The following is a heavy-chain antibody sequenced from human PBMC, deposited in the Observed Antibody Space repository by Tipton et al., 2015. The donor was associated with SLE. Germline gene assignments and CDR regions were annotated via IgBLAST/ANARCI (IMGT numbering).Heavy chain of an antibody. CDR1: GFTVSSNY. CDR2: IYSGGST. Sequence: GSLRLSCAASGFTVSSNYMSWVRQAPGKGLEWVSVIYSGGSTYYADSVKGRFTISRDNSKNTLYLQMNSLRAEDTAVYYCARESWIQLSAGAFDIWGQGTMVTVSS. J-gene: IGHJ3*02. V-gene: IGHV3-53*01. D-gene: IGHD5-18*01. CDR3: ARESWIQLSAGAFDI.